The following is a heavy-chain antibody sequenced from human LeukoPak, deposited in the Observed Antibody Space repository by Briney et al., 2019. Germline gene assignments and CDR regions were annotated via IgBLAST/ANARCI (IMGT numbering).Heavy chain of an antibody. J-gene: IGHJ4*02. Sequence: GGSLRLSCAASGLTFNSFAMTWVRPAPGKGRVWVSAISGTGGNTYYADSVKRQFTISRDNSKNTLNLQMNSLRAEDTAVYYCARGYYFWIGYTDWGQGTLVTVPS. CDR3: ARGYYFWIGYTD. D-gene: IGHD3-3*01. CDR2: ISGTGGNT. CDR1: GLTFNSFA. V-gene: IGHV3-23*01.